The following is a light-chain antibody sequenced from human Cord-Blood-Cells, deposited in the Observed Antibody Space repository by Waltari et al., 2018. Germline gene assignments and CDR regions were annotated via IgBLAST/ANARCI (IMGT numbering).Light chain of an antibody. V-gene: IGLV2-14*01. CDR2: DVS. CDR1: SSDVGGYNY. J-gene: IGLJ1*01. Sequence: QSALTQPASVSGSPGQSITISCTGTSSDVGGYNYVSWYQQHPGKAPKLMIYDVSNRPSGVSNRFSGSKSGNTASRTLSGLQAEDEADYYCSSYSSSSTYVFGTGTKVTVL. CDR3: SSYSSSSTYV.